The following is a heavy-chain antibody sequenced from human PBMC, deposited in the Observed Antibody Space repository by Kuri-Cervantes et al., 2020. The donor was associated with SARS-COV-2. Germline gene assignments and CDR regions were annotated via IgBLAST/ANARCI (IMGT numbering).Heavy chain of an antibody. CDR3: ATRGWYYAFDI. V-gene: IGHV3-48*01. CDR2: ISSSSSTI. Sequence: GESLKISCVASGFTFSSYSMNWVRQAPGKGLEWVSYISSSSSTIYYADSVKGRFTISRDNAKNSLYLQMNSLRAEDTAVYYCATRGWYYAFDIWGQGTMVTVSS. D-gene: IGHD2-15*01. J-gene: IGHJ3*02. CDR1: GFTFSSYS.